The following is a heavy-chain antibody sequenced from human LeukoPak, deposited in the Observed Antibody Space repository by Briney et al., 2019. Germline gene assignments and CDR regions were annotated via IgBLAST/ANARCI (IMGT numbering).Heavy chain of an antibody. D-gene: IGHD3-10*01. V-gene: IGHV3-48*03. CDR1: GFTFSSYE. Sequence: GGSLRLSCAASGFTFSSYEMNWVRQAPGKGLEWVSYISSSGSTIYYADSVKGRFTISGDNAKNSLYLQMNSLRAEDTAVYYCARDPISMVRGIIIDWGQGTLVTVSS. CDR2: ISSSGSTI. CDR3: ARDPISMVRGIIID. J-gene: IGHJ4*02.